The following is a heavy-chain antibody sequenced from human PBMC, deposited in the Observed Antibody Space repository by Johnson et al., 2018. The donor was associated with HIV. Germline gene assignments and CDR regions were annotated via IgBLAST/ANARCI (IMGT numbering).Heavy chain of an antibody. Sequence: QVQLVESGVSVVRPGRSLRLSCAASGFIFSSYGMHWVRQAPVKGLEWVAVIWYDGSNKYYADSVKGRFTISRDNSKNTLYLQMNSLRADDTAVYYCAKDLRVFDIWGQGIMVTVSS. CDR2: IWYDGSNK. CDR1: GFIFSSYG. D-gene: IGHD5-24*01. CDR3: AKDLRVFDI. J-gene: IGHJ3*02. V-gene: IGHV3-33*06.